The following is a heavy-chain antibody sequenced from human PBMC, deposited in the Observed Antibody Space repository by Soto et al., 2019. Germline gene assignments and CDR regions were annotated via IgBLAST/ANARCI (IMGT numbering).Heavy chain of an antibody. CDR1: GFTFSIYS. J-gene: IGHJ6*02. CDR2: ISSSSSYI. Sequence: GGSLRLSCAASGFTFSIYSMNWVRHAPGKGLEWVSSISSSSSYIYYADSVKGRFTISRDNAKNSLYLQMDSLRAEDTAVYYCARDVGIAAAGSSYYYYYGMDVWGQGTTVTVSS. V-gene: IGHV3-21*01. CDR3: ARDVGIAAAGSSYYYYYGMDV. D-gene: IGHD6-13*01.